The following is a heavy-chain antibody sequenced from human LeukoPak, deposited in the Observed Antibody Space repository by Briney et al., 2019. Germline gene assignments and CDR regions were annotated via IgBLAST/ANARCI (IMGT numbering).Heavy chain of an antibody. J-gene: IGHJ4*02. CDR2: INHSGST. V-gene: IGHV4-34*01. CDR3: ARLRSWGVRYFDY. CDR1: GGSFSGYY. Sequence: SETLSLTCAVYGGSFSGYYWSWIRQPPGKGLEWIGEINHSGSTNYNPSLKSRVTISVDTSKNQFSLKLSSVTAADTAVYYCARLRSWGVRYFDYWGQGTLVTVSS. D-gene: IGHD3-10*01.